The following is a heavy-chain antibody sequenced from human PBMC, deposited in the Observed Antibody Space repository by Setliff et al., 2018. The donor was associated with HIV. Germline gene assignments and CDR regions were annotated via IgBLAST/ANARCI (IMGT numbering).Heavy chain of an antibody. Sequence: PSETLSLTCAVYGGSFSGSYYWNWIRQPAGKGLEWIGRIYTSGSTNYNPSLKSRVTISVDTSKNQFSLKLSSVTAADTAVYYCARGGYYDSSGYSYYFDYWGQGTLVTVSS. CDR2: IYTSGST. CDR1: GGSFSGSYY. V-gene: IGHV4-59*10. D-gene: IGHD3-22*01. J-gene: IGHJ4*02. CDR3: ARGGYYDSSGYSYYFDY.